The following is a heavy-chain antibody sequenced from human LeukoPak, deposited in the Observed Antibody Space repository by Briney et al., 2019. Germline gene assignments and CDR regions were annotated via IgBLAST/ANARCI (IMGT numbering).Heavy chain of an antibody. Sequence: SETLSLTCAVSGDSFSSHYWTWIRQSPGTGLEWIGYISHIGRTNYNPSLKSRVTISIDTSKNQFSLKLRSVTAADTAVYYCARDLVTVTKGFDIWGEGTMVSVSS. V-gene: IGHV4-59*11. D-gene: IGHD4-17*01. CDR3: ARDLVTVTKGFDI. CDR1: GDSFSSHY. J-gene: IGHJ3*02. CDR2: ISHIGRT.